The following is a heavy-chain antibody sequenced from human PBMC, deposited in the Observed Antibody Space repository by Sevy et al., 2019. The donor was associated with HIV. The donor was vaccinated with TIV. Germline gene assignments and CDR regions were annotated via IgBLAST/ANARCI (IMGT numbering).Heavy chain of an antibody. Sequence: GGSLRLSCAASGFSFSMKAMSWVRRAPGKGLEWVSAISHSGGSTFYTDSVRGRFTISRDNARNTMYLQMNSLRAEDKAVYYCAKDAAYSNYPLYRCDGLDDWGQGTTVTVSS. V-gene: IGHV3-23*01. CDR3: AKDAAYSNYPLYRCDGLDD. CDR1: GFSFSMKA. J-gene: IGHJ6*02. D-gene: IGHD4-4*01. CDR2: ISHSGGST.